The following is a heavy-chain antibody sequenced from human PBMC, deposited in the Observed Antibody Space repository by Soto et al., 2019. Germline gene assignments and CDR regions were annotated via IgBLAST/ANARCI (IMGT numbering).Heavy chain of an antibody. V-gene: IGHV3-48*02. CDR3: ARDNGIAGSFDP. CDR1: GFTFRSYI. CDR2: ISISSRTI. J-gene: IGHJ5*02. Sequence: PSCSLRLSCASCGFTFRSYIMNWVRQAPGKGLEWVSYISISSRTIYYADSVKGRFTISRDDAKNSLYLQMNSLRDEDTSVYYCARDNGIAGSFDPWGQGTLVTVSS. D-gene: IGHD6-13*01.